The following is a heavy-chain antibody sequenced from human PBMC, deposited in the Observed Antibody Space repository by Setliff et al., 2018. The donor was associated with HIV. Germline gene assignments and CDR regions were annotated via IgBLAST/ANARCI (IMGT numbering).Heavy chain of an antibody. Sequence: LSLTCTFSGGSPNSHSWTWIRQPPGKALEWIGYISHTGSTNYTPSLKGRVAISIDTSKNQFSLNLSSVNAEDTAVYYCARDGPIAAAGTEGLWFDPWGQGTLVTVSS. J-gene: IGHJ5*02. CDR1: GGSPNSHS. V-gene: IGHV4-59*11. CDR3: ARDGPIAAAGTEGLWFDP. CDR2: ISHTGST. D-gene: IGHD6-13*01.